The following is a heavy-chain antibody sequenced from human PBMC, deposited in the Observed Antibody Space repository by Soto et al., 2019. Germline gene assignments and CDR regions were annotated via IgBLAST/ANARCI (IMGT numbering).Heavy chain of an antibody. CDR1: GFTFSSYG. Sequence: QVQLVESGGGVVQPGRSLRLSCAASGFTFSSYGMHWVRQAPGKGLEWVAVISYDGSNKYYADSVKGRFTISRDNSKNTLYLQMNSLRAEDTAVYYCLTVLLWFGELFPNFDYWGQGTLVTVSS. D-gene: IGHD3-10*01. V-gene: IGHV3-30*03. CDR2: ISYDGSNK. J-gene: IGHJ4*02. CDR3: LTVLLWFGELFPNFDY.